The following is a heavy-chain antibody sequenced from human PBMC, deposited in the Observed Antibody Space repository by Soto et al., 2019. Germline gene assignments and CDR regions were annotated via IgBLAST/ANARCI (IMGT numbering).Heavy chain of an antibody. CDR1: GGSISSYY. J-gene: IGHJ4*02. CDR2: IYYSGST. CDR3: ARDRPHDYGDYFDY. Sequence: PSETLSLTCTVSGGSISSYYWSWIRQPPGKGLEWIGYIYYSGSTYYNPSLKSRVTISVDTSKNQFSLKLSSVTAADTAVYYCARDRPHDYGDYFDYWGQGTLVTVSS. V-gene: IGHV4-59*12. D-gene: IGHD4-17*01.